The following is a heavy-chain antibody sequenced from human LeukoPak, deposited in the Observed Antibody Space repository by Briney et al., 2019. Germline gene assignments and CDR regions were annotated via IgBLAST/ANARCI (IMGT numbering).Heavy chain of an antibody. D-gene: IGHD2-15*01. CDR2: ISWNGGST. CDR1: GFTFDDYA. CDR3: ARKFGDSCFN. J-gene: IGHJ4*02. V-gene: IGHV3-20*04. Sequence: GGSLRLSCAASGFTFDDYAMTWVRQAPGKGLEWVSYISWNGGSTSYADSVKGRFTISRDDADKSLYLQMNSLRAEDTALYYCARKFGDSCFNWGQGTLVTVSS.